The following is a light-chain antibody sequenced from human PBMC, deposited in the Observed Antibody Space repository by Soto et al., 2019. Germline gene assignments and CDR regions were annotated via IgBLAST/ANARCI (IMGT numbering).Light chain of an antibody. CDR2: GNS. V-gene: IGLV1-40*01. CDR3: QSYDSRLSGSRV. Sequence: QSVLTQPPSVSGAPGQRVTISRTGSSSNIGAGYDVHWYQQLPGTAPKLLISGNSNRPSGVPDRFSGSKSGTSASLAITGLQAEDEADYYCQSYDSRLSGSRVFGGGTKVTVL. J-gene: IGLJ2*01. CDR1: SSNIGAGYD.